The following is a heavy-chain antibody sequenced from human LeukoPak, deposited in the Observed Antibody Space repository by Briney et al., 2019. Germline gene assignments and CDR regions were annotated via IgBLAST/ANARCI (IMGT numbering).Heavy chain of an antibody. CDR2: IWYDGSNK. CDR1: GFTFSSYG. Sequence: GGSLRLSCAASGFTFSSYGMHWVREAPGKGLEWVAVIWYDGSNKYYADSVKGRFTISRDNSKNTLYLQMNSLRAEDTAVYYCARAQGYYDSSGYPIDYWGQGTLVTASS. J-gene: IGHJ4*02. D-gene: IGHD3-22*01. V-gene: IGHV3-33*01. CDR3: ARAQGYYDSSGYPIDY.